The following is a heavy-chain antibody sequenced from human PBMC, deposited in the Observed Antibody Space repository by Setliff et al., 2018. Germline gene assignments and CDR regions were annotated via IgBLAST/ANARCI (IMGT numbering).Heavy chain of an antibody. CDR3: ARQGCSSTSCHSIDY. V-gene: IGHV5-51*01. J-gene: IGHJ4*02. CDR1: GYSFTSNW. CDR2: IYPGNSNT. D-gene: IGHD2-2*01. Sequence: GESLKISCKGSGYSFTSNWIAWVRQMPGKGLECMGIIYPGNSNTRYSPPFQGQVTISADKAINTAYLQWNSLQASDTTMYYCARQGCSSTSCHSIDYWGQGTLVTVSS.